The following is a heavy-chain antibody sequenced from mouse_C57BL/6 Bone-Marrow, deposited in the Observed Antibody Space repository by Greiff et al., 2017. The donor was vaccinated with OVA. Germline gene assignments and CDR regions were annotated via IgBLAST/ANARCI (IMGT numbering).Heavy chain of an antibody. J-gene: IGHJ4*01. CDR1: GYAFTNYL. CDR2: INPGSGCT. D-gene: IGHD2-2*01. Sequence: VQLQQSGAELVRPGTSVKVSCKASGYAFTNYLRVGVKEGPGQGLEWIGLINPGSGCTNYNEKFKGKATLTADKSSSTAYMQLSSLTSEDSAVYFCARGGYYGYYYAMDYWGQGTSVTVSS. V-gene: IGHV1-54*01. CDR3: ARGGYYGYYYAMDY.